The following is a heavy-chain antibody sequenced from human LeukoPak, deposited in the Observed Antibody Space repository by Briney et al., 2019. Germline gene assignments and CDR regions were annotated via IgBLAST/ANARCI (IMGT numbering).Heavy chain of an antibody. CDR3: ANVYDTSGVRGNY. CDR1: GFTFRSYA. J-gene: IGHJ4*02. Sequence: PGGSLGLSCAASGFTFRSYAMSWVRQAPGKGLEWVSAISGSGDSTYYADSVKGRFAISRDNSQNTLYLQMNSLRVEDTAVYYCANVYDTSGVRGNYWGQGTLVTVST. CDR2: ISGSGDST. V-gene: IGHV3-23*01. D-gene: IGHD3-22*01.